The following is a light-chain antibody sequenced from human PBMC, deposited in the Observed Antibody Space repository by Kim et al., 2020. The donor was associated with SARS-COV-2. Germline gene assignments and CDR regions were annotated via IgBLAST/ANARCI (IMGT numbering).Light chain of an antibody. CDR2: EVS. Sequence: GQSVTLSCTGNCRYVGCYNYVSWYQQHPGNAPKLMIYEVSKRPSGVPDRFSGSKSGNTASLTVSGLQAEDEADYYCSSYAGSNNLVFGGGTQLTVL. CDR3: SSYAGSNNLV. CDR1: CRYVGCYNY. V-gene: IGLV2-8*01. J-gene: IGLJ2*01.